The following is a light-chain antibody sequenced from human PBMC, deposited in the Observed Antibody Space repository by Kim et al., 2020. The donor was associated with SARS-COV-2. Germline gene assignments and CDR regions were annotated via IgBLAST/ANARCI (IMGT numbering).Light chain of an antibody. J-gene: IGLJ3*02. CDR1: ASNIGNNP. CDR3: AAWDDSLNGRM. CDR2: GND. Sequence: GQRVTISCSGTASNIGNNPVSWYQQLPGTAPKHLIYGNDERPSRVPARFSGSKSGTSASLAISGLQSDDEADYYCAAWDDSLNGRMFGGGTKVTVL. V-gene: IGLV1-44*01.